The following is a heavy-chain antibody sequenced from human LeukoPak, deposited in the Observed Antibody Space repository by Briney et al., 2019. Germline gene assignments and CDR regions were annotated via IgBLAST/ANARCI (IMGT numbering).Heavy chain of an antibody. CDR2: IYYSGST. CDR3: ARADWIVAYDY. CDR1: GGSISSYY. Sequence: PSETLSLTCTVSGGSISSYYWSWIRQPPGKGLEWIGYIYYSGSTNDNPSLKSRVTISVDTSKNQFSLKLSSVTAVDTAVYYCARADWIVAYDYWGQGTLVTVSS. J-gene: IGHJ4*02. D-gene: IGHD5-12*01. V-gene: IGHV4-59*01.